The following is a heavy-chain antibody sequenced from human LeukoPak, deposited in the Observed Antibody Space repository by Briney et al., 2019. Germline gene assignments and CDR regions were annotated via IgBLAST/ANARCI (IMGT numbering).Heavy chain of an antibody. J-gene: IGHJ4*02. CDR1: GFTFSSYA. CDR3: AKDGYYDFWSGYYTSYYLDY. V-gene: IGHV3-23*01. D-gene: IGHD3-3*01. Sequence: GGSLRLSCAASGFTFSSYAMSWVRQAPGKGLEWVSAISGSGGSTYYADSVKGRFTISRDNSKNTLYLQMNSLRAEDTAVYYCAKDGYYDFWSGYYTSYYLDYWGQGTLVTVSS. CDR2: ISGSGGST.